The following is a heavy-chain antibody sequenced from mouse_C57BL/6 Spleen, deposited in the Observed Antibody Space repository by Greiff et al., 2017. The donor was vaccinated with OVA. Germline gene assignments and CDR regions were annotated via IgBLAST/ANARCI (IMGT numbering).Heavy chain of an antibody. V-gene: IGHV1-76*01. D-gene: IGHD3-1*01. CDR2: IYPGSGNT. CDR1: GYTFTDYY. CDR3: ARRGLFYYAMGY. Sequence: VKLVESGAELVRPGASVKLSCKASGYTFTDYYINWVKQRPGQGLEWIARIYPGSGNTYYNEKFKGKATLTAEKSSSTAYMQLSSLTSEDSAVYFCARRGLFYYAMGYWGQGTSVTVSS. J-gene: IGHJ4*01.